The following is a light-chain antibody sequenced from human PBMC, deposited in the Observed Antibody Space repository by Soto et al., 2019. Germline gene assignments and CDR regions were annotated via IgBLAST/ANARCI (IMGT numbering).Light chain of an antibody. CDR2: EVS. J-gene: IGLJ2*01. Sequence: QSVLTQPASVSGSPGQSITISCTGTSSDVGGYNYVSWYQQHPGKAPKLIIYEVSNRPSGVSNRFFASKSGNTASLTISGLQAEDEAEYYCSSYTSSTILVFGGGTKLTVL. V-gene: IGLV2-14*01. CDR1: SSDVGGYNY. CDR3: SSYTSSTILV.